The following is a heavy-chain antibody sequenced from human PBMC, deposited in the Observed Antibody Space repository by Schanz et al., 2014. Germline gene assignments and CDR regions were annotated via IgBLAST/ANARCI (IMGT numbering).Heavy chain of an antibody. J-gene: IGHJ6*03. V-gene: IGHV3-7*01. CDR1: GFSFSTHW. CDR3: ARESGGQNDLDTEPHKYTYMDV. Sequence: VQLVESGGGLVQPGGSVRLSCGASGFSFSTHWMAWVRQAPGKGLEWVANIGDDGADKYYLDSVRGRFTISRDNTKNYVHLEMNNLRAEDTAVYLCARESGGQNDLDTEPHKYTYMDVWGKGTTVTVSS. D-gene: IGHD1-1*01. CDR2: IGDDGADK.